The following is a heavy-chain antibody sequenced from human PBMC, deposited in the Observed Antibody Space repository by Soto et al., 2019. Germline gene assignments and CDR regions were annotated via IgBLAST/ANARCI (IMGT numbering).Heavy chain of an antibody. CDR2: IWYDGSNK. J-gene: IGHJ4*02. Sequence: QVQLVESGGGVVQPGRSLRLSCAASGFTFSSYGMHWVRQAPGKGLEWVAVIWYDGSNKYYADSVKGRFTISRDNSKNKLYLQMNNLRDDDTSVYYCARDGYCSGGSCYSVPVFDDWGQGTLVNVSS. D-gene: IGHD2-15*01. V-gene: IGHV3-33*01. CDR1: GFTFSSYG. CDR3: ARDGYCSGGSCYSVPVFDD.